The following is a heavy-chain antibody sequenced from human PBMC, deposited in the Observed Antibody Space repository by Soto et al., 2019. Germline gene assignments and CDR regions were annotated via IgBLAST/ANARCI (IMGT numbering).Heavy chain of an antibody. V-gene: IGHV1-3*01. CDR3: ARGPDIVAVPAAPSGDKGYYYYMDV. CDR1: GYTFTSYA. D-gene: IGHD2-2*01. J-gene: IGHJ6*03. Sequence: ASVKVSCKASGYTFTSYAMHWVRQAPGQRLEWMGWINAGNGNTKYSQKFQGRVTITRDKSASTAYMGLSSLRSEDTAVYYCARGPDIVAVPAAPSGDKGYYYYMDVWGKGTTVTVSS. CDR2: INAGNGNT.